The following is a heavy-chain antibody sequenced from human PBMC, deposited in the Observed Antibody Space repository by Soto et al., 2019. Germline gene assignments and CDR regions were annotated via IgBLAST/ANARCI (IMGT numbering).Heavy chain of an antibody. CDR3: AKTTGDYPLYWYFDL. J-gene: IGHJ2*01. CDR1: GFTFSSYG. V-gene: IGHV3-30*18. D-gene: IGHD4-17*01. Sequence: QEQLVESGGGVVQPGRSLRLTCAGSGFTFSSYGMHWVRQAPGKGLEWVAIISYDGSNKYYADSVKGRFTISRDNSKNTLYLQMNSLRAEDTAVYYCAKTTGDYPLYWYFDLWCRGTLVTVSS. CDR2: ISYDGSNK.